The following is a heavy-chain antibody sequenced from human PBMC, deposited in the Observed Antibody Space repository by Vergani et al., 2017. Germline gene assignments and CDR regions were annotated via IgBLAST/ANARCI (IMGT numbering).Heavy chain of an antibody. Sequence: QVQLQQWGAGLLKPSETLSLTCAVYGGSFSGYYWSWIRQPPGKGLEWIGEINHSGSTNYNPSLKSRVTISVDTSKNQFSLKLSSVTAADTAVYYCARDAEYYDFWSGYYCYYMDVWGKGTTVTVSS. D-gene: IGHD3-3*01. J-gene: IGHJ6*03. CDR2: INHSGST. V-gene: IGHV4-34*01. CDR3: ARDAEYYDFWSGYYCYYMDV. CDR1: GGSFSGYY.